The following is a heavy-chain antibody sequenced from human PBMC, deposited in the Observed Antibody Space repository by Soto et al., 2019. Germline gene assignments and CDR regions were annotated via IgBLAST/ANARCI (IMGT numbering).Heavy chain of an antibody. D-gene: IGHD2-15*01. V-gene: IGHV1-24*01. J-gene: IGHJ4*02. CDR3: ATDFKVSGGSCQLDY. CDR2: FDPEDGET. Sequence: ASVKVSCKVSGYTLTELSMHWVRQAPGKGLEWMGGFDPEDGETIYAQKFQGRVTMTEDTSTDTAYMELSSLRSEDTAVYYCATDFKVSGGSCQLDYWGQGTLVTVSS. CDR1: GYTLTELS.